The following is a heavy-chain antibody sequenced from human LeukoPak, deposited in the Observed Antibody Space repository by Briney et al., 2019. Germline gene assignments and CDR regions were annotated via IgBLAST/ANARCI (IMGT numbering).Heavy chain of an antibody. CDR1: GGSISSYY. V-gene: IGHV4-59*08. CDR3: ASNYYGSGSLDY. D-gene: IGHD3-10*01. J-gene: IGHJ4*02. Sequence: SSETLSLTCTVSGGSISSYYWSWIRQPPGKGLEWIGYIYYSGSTNYNPSLKSRVTISVDTSKNQFSLKVSSVTAADTAVYHCASNYYGSGSLDYWGQGNLVTVSS. CDR2: IYYSGST.